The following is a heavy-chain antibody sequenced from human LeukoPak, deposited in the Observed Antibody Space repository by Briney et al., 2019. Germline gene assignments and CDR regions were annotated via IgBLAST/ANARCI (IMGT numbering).Heavy chain of an antibody. CDR2: SRNKANSYST. D-gene: IGHD1-26*01. J-gene: IGHJ4*02. Sequence: GGSLRLSCAASGFTFSSYAMGWVRQAPGKGLEWICRSRNKANSYSTEYAASVKGRFTLSRDDSRNSLYLQMNSLKTEDTAVYHCVRGVVRSGSYSGYDSWGQGTLVTVSS. V-gene: IGHV3-72*01. CDR3: VRGVVRSGSYSGYDS. CDR1: GFTFSSYA.